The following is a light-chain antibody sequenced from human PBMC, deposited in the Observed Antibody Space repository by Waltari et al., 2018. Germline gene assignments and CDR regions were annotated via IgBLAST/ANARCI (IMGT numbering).Light chain of an antibody. CDR2: TAS. V-gene: IGKV1-39*01. J-gene: IGKJ2*02. Sequence: DLQMTQSPSSLSASLGDRVPITCRASQSISTFLNWYQQKPGEAPKLLVYTASALQSGVPLRFSGSGSGTDFTLTISSLQPEDSATYFCQQSYFTPSTFGRGTKVEIK. CDR3: QQSYFTPST. CDR1: QSISTF.